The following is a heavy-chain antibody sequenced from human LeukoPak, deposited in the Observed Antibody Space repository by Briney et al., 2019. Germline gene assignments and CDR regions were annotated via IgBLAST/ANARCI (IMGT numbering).Heavy chain of an antibody. CDR2: IYYSGST. CDR1: GGSISGYY. D-gene: IGHD2-21*02. Sequence: SETLSLTCTVSGGSISGYYWSWIRQPPGKGLEWIGYIYYSGSTNYNPSLNSRVTISVDTSKNQFSLKLTSVTAADTAVYYCARHASGGDNGKFDYWGQGTLVTVSS. J-gene: IGHJ4*02. V-gene: IGHV4-59*01. CDR3: ARHASGGDNGKFDY.